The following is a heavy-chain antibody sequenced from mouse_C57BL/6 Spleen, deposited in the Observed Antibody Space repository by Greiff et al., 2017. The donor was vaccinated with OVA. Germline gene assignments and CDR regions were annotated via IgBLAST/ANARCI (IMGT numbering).Heavy chain of an antibody. CDR3: AREGANWDPFDY. V-gene: IGHV1-61*01. CDR1: GYTFTSYW. Sequence: QVQLQQPGAELVRPGSSVKLSCKASGYTFTSYWMDWVKQRPGQGLEWIGNIYPSDSETHYNQKFKDKATLTVDKSSSTAYMQLSSLTSEDSAVYDCAREGANWDPFDYWGQGTTLTVSS. J-gene: IGHJ2*01. D-gene: IGHD4-1*01. CDR2: IYPSDSET.